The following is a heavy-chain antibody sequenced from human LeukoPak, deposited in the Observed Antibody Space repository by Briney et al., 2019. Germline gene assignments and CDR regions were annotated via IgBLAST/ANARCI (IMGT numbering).Heavy chain of an antibody. J-gene: IGHJ4*02. V-gene: IGHV3-48*03. CDR1: GFTFSSYE. Sequence: PGGSLRLSCAASGFTFSSYEMNWVRQAPGKGLEWVSYISSSGSTIYYADSVKGRFTISRDNAKNSLYLQMNSLRAEDTAVYYCARESVDFDYRGQGTLVTVSS. CDR2: ISSSGSTI. CDR3: ARESVDFDY.